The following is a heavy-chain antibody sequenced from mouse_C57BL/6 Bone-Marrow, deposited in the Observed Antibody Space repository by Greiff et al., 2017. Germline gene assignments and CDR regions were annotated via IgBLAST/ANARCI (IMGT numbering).Heavy chain of an antibody. J-gene: IGHJ2*03. Sequence: LQQSGAELVRPGSSVKLSCKDSYFAFMTSAMHWVKQRPGHGLEWIGSFTMYSDATEYSENFKGKATLTANTSASTADMELRSLTSEDSAVYFCARTLTTTVVARGYWGRGTSLTVSS. D-gene: IGHD1-1*01. CDR3: ARTLTTTVVARGY. V-gene: IGHV1-49*01. CDR1: YFAFMTSA. CDR2: FTMYSDAT.